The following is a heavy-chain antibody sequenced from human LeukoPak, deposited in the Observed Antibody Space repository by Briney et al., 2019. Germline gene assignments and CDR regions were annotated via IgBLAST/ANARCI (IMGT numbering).Heavy chain of an antibody. CDR1: KFAFSANA. J-gene: IGHJ4*02. CDR3: ARGSGYSSSWYNY. Sequence: GSLRLSCAASKFAFSANAIHWVRQAPGEGLEWIGEINHSGSTNYNPSLKSRVTISVDTSKNQFSLKLSSVTAADTAVYYCARGSGYSSSWYNYWGQGTLVTVSS. CDR2: INHSGST. V-gene: IGHV4-34*01. D-gene: IGHD6-13*01.